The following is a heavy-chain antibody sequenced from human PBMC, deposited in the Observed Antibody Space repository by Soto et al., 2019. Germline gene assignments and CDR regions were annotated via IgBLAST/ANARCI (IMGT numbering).Heavy chain of an antibody. CDR2: IWYDGSNK. V-gene: IGHV3-33*01. CDR3: SREQLGFDY. J-gene: IGHJ4*02. Sequence: QVQLVESGGGVVQPGRSLRLSCAASGFTFSSYGMHWVRQAPGKGLEWVAVIWYDGSNKYYADSVKGRFTISRDNSKNTLYLQLNSLRAEDTAVYSCSREQLGFDYWGQGTMVTVSS. CDR1: GFTFSSYG. D-gene: IGHD6-6*01.